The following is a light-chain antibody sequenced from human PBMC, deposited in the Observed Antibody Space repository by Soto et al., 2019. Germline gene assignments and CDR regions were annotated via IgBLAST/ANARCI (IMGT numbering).Light chain of an antibody. V-gene: IGKV3-20*01. CDR1: QSVTSGY. CDR2: GAS. CDR3: QHYSSSPPAIT. J-gene: IGKJ5*01. Sequence: EIVLTQSPGTLSLSPGERATLSCRASQSVTSGYLAWYQQQPNQAPRLLIYGASYRATDIPDRSSGGGSGTDFTLTISRLEPEDFAVYYCQHYSSSPPAITFGQGTRLEIK.